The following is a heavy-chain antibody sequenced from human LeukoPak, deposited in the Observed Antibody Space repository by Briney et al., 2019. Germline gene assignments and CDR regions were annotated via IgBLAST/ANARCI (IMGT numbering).Heavy chain of an antibody. CDR1: GGSISSYY. CDR3: ARGAPLLWFGELDY. J-gene: IGHJ4*02. V-gene: IGHV4-59*01. CDR2: IYYSGST. D-gene: IGHD3-10*01. Sequence: SETLSLTCTVSGGSISSYYWSWIRQPPGKGLEWIGYIYYSGSTNYHPSLKSRVTISVDTSKNQFSLNLGSVTAADTAVYYCARGAPLLWFGELDYWGQGTLVTVSS.